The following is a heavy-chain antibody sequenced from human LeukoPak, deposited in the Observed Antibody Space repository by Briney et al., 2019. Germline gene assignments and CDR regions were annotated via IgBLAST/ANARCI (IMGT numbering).Heavy chain of an antibody. CDR2: INPSGGST. J-gene: IGHJ4*02. Sequence: ASVKVSCKASGYTFTSYYMHWVRQAPGQGLEWMGIINPSGGSTSYAQKFQGRVTMTRDMSTSTVYMELSSLRSEDTAVYYCARDNGDYVPFDYWGQGTLVTVSS. CDR3: ARDNGDYVPFDY. CDR1: GYTFTSYY. D-gene: IGHD4-17*01. V-gene: IGHV1-46*01.